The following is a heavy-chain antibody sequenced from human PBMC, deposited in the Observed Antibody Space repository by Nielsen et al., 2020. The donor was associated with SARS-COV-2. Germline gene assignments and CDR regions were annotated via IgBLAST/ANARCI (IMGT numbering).Heavy chain of an antibody. CDR3: ARRSIGDTNWLDP. D-gene: IGHD3-16*01. V-gene: IGHV3-53*01. Sequence: GESLKISCAASGFIVSSNYMSWVRQAPGKGLEWVAVMYSDGSTNYAESVKGRITIYRDNSKNSMYLQMNSLRAEDTAVYYCARRSIGDTNWLDPWGQGTLVTVSS. CDR2: MYSDGST. CDR1: GFIVSSNY. J-gene: IGHJ5*02.